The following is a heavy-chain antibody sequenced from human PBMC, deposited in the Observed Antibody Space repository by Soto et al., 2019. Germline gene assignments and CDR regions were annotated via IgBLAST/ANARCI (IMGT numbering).Heavy chain of an antibody. Sequence: SETLSLTCPVSGGTISSGGYNWGWIRQHPGKGLEWIGYVYYSGSTSYNPSLKSRVTMSIDTSKNQFSLKLSSVTAADTAVYYCASWSGDKDAFDMWGQGTMVT. J-gene: IGHJ3*02. CDR1: GGTISSGGYN. CDR3: ASWSGDKDAFDM. V-gene: IGHV4-31*03. CDR2: VYYSGST.